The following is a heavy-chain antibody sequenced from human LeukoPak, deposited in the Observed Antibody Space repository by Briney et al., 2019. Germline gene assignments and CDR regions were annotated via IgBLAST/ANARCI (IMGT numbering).Heavy chain of an antibody. Sequence: GGSLRLSCAASGFTFSSYWMSWVRQAPGKGLEWVANIMQDGSEKHYVDSVKGRFTISRDNAKSSLYLQMNSLRAEDTAVYFCARDRGSSSFFDYWGQGTLVTVSS. V-gene: IGHV3-7*01. CDR1: GFTFSSYW. CDR3: ARDRGSSSFFDY. J-gene: IGHJ4*02. D-gene: IGHD6-6*01. CDR2: IMQDGSEK.